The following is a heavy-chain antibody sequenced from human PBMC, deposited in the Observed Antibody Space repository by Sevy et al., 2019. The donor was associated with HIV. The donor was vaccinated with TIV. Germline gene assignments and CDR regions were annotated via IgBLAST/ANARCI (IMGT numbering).Heavy chain of an antibody. Sequence: GGSLRLSCAASGFPFSSYAMSWVRQAPGKGLELVSTISGSGGSAYYADSVKGRFTISRDNSKNTLFLQMHSLRAEDTAVYYCAKGLRGTTTNNWFDPWGQGTLVTVSS. CDR3: AKGLRGTTTNNWFDP. CDR2: ISGSGGSA. D-gene: IGHD4-17*01. CDR1: GFPFSSYA. V-gene: IGHV3-23*01. J-gene: IGHJ5*02.